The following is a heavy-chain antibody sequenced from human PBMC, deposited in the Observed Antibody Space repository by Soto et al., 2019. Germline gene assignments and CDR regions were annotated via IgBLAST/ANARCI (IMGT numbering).Heavy chain of an antibody. V-gene: IGHV4-59*08. Sequence: SETLSLTCTVSGGSISSYYWSWIRQPPGKGLEWIGYIYYSGSTNYNPSLKSRVTISVDTSKNQFSLKLSSVTAADTALYYCARLDYDYIWGSYRSSLDYWGQGTLVTVSS. J-gene: IGHJ4*02. CDR1: GGSISSYY. D-gene: IGHD3-16*02. CDR3: ARLDYDYIWGSYRSSLDY. CDR2: IYYSGST.